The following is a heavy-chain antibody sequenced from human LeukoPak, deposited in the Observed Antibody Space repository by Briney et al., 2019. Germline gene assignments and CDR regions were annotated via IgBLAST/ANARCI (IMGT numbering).Heavy chain of an antibody. V-gene: IGHV4-39*01. CDR1: GDSISTSSNY. J-gene: IGHJ4*02. Sequence: PSETLSLTCTVSGDSISTSSNYWGWIRQLPGKGLEWIGSVYRGGRRYYNPSLNNRVTISVDTSKNQFTLNLTSVTAADTAVYYCARRGTSGWAYYFDFWGQGSLLTVSS. CDR3: ARRGTSGWAYYFDF. D-gene: IGHD6-19*01. CDR2: VYRGGRR.